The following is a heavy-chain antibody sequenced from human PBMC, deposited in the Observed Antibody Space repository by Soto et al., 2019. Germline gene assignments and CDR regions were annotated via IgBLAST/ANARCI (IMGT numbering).Heavy chain of an antibody. V-gene: IGHV4-59*01. CDR2: IYYSGST. CDR1: GGSISSYY. J-gene: IGHJ4*02. CDR3: AREITIFGVATYFDY. D-gene: IGHD3-3*01. Sequence: XETLSLTCTVAGGSISSYYWSWIRQPPGKGLEWIGYIYYSGSTNHNPSLKSRVTISVDTSKNQFSLKLSSVTAADTAVYYCAREITIFGVATYFDYWGQGTLVTVSS.